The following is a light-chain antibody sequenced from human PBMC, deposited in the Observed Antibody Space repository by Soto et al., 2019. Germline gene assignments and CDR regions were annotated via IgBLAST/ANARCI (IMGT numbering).Light chain of an antibody. CDR1: QGVLYSSNNKNY. CDR2: WAS. J-gene: IGKJ4*01. Sequence: DIVMTQSPDSLAVSLGEGATINCKSSQGVLYSSNNKNYLAWYQQKPGQSPKLLIYWASTRESGVPDRFSGSGSGTDFTLTISSLQAEDVAVYYCQQYYSTPLTFGGGTKVDIK. CDR3: QQYYSTPLT. V-gene: IGKV4-1*01.